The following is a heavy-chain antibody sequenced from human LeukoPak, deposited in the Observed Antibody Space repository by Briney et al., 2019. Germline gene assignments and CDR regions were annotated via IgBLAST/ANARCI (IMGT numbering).Heavy chain of an antibody. V-gene: IGHV1-69*05. D-gene: IGHD4-11*01. CDR1: GGTFSSYA. J-gene: IGHJ5*02. CDR2: IIPIFGTA. Sequence: SVKVSCKASGGTFSSYAISWVRQAPGQGLEWMGGIIPIFGTANYAQKFQGRVTITTDESTSTAYMELSSLRSEDTAVYYCARRYDYSNSFDPWGQGTLVTVFS. CDR3: ARRYDYSNSFDP.